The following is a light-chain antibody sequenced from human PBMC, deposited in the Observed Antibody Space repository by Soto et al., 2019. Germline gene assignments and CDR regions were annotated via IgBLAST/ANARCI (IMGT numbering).Light chain of an antibody. CDR3: SSYGGNDGV. Sequence: QSALTQPASVSGSPGQSITISCTGTSSDVGGYNYVSWYQQHPGKAPKLMIYEVSNRPSGVSNRFSGSKSGNTASLTVSGLQAEDEADYHCSSYGGNDGVFGGGTKLTVL. CDR1: SSDVGGYNY. J-gene: IGLJ3*02. V-gene: IGLV2-14*01. CDR2: EVS.